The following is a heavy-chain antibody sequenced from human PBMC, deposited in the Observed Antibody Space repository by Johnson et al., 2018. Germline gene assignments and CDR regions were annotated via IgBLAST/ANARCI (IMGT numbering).Heavy chain of an antibody. CDR1: GFTFSSYS. V-gene: IGHV3-21*01. CDR2: ISTSSSTT. Sequence: EVQLVESGGGLVKPGGSLRLSCAASGFTFSSYSMNWVRQAPGKGLEWVSSISTSSSTTYYADSVKGRFTISRDNAKNSLSLQMNSLRAEDTAVYYCARGGYYDSRVSFDIWGQGTMVTVSS. J-gene: IGHJ3*02. D-gene: IGHD3-22*01. CDR3: ARGGYYDSRVSFDI.